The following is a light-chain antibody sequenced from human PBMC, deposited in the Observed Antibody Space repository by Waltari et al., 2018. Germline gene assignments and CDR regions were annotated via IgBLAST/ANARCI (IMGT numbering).Light chain of an antibody. CDR2: EVS. CDR1: SSDVGMYNV. V-gene: IGLV2-23*02. CDR3: CSYAGSSTYVV. Sequence: QSALTQPASVPGSPGQSITTSRTGTSSDVGMYNVVSWYPQRPGKDPKLMIYEVSKRPSGVSNRFSGSKSGNTASLTISGLQAEDEADYYCCSYAGSSTYVVFGGGTKLTVL. J-gene: IGLJ2*01.